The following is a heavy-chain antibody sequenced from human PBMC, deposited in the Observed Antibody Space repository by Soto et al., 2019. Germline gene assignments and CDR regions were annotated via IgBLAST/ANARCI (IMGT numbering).Heavy chain of an antibody. D-gene: IGHD6-13*01. Sequence: SVKVSCKASGGTFSSYAISWVRQAPGQGLEWMGGIIPIFGTANYAQKFQGRVTITADESTSTAYMELSSLRSEDTAVYYCARAEAAAGTDAFDIWGQGTVVTVSS. CDR2: IIPIFGTA. V-gene: IGHV1-69*01. CDR3: ARAEAAAGTDAFDI. J-gene: IGHJ3*02. CDR1: GGTFSSYA.